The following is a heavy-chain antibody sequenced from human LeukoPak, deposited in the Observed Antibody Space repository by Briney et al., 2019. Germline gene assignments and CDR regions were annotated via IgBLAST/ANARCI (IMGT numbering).Heavy chain of an antibody. Sequence: KPGGSLRLSCAASGFTFSSYWMNWVRQAPGKGLEWVGRIKSKTDGGTVDYAAPVKGRFTISRDDSKNTLYLQMNSLKTEDTAIYYCTTWAYTRSSSNWGQGTLVTVSS. CDR3: TTWAYTRSSSN. CDR1: GFTFSSYW. CDR2: IKSKTDGGTV. V-gene: IGHV3-15*01. J-gene: IGHJ4*02. D-gene: IGHD6-6*01.